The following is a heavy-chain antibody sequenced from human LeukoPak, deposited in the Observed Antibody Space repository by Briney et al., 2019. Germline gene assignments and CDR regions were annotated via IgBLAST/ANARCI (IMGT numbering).Heavy chain of an antibody. CDR1: GFIVSGDF. CDR3: ARERGRGRDSPWFDY. Sequence: PGGSLRLSCAASGFIVSGDFMSWVRQAPGKGLEWVSVIYSDGSTYYADSVEGRFTISRDNSKNTLDLQMTGLRAEDTAVYYCARERGRGRDSPWFDYWGQGTLVTASS. CDR2: IYSDGST. V-gene: IGHV3-53*01. J-gene: IGHJ4*02. D-gene: IGHD1-26*01.